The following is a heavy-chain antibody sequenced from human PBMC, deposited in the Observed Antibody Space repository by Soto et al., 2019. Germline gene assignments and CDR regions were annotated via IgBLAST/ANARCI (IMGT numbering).Heavy chain of an antibody. V-gene: IGHV3-15*01. D-gene: IGHD3-16*02. CDR2: IKSKTDGGTT. CDR1: GFTFSNAW. J-gene: IGHJ3*02. Sequence: EVQLVESGGGLVKPGGSLRLSCAASGFTFSNAWMSWVRQAPGKGLEWVGRIKSKTDGGTTDYAAPVKGRFTISRDDSKNTLYLQMNSLKTEDTAVYYCTSFPPRPYYDYIWGSYRYPSNAFDIWGQGTMVTVSS. CDR3: TSFPPRPYYDYIWGSYRYPSNAFDI.